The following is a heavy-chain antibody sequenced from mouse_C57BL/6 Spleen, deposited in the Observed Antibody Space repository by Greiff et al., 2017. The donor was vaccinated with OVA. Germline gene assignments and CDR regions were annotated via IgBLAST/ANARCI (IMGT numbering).Heavy chain of an antibody. J-gene: IGHJ2*01. D-gene: IGHD2-1*01. CDR2: IDPSDSYT. Sequence: QVQLKQPGAELVMPGASVKLSCKASGYTFTSYWMHWVKQRPGQGLEWIGEIDPSDSYTNYNQKFKGKSTLTVDKSSSTAYMQLSSLTSEDSAVYYGARSRGNYVYFDYWGQGTTLTVSS. CDR3: ARSRGNYVYFDY. CDR1: GYTFTSYW. V-gene: IGHV1-69*01.